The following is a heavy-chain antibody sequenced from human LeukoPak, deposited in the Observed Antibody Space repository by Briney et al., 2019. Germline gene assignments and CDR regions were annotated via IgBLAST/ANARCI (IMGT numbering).Heavy chain of an antibody. D-gene: IGHD3-3*01. J-gene: IGHJ6*04. V-gene: IGHV3-49*03. CDR3: SRGLRFPDV. Sequence: GGSLRLSCTVSGYTLGDYALTWFRQAPGEGRELVGFIRTKTYAEATEYAVSVKGKITFSRDDSNSIAHLQMNSLKTEDTAVYYCSRGLRFPDVWGKGTTVTASS. CDR1: GYTLGDYA. CDR2: IRTKTYAEAT.